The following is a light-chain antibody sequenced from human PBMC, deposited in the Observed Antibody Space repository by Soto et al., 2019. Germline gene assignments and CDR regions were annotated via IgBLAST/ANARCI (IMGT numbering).Light chain of an antibody. CDR2: GAS. V-gene: IGKV3-15*01. Sequence: EIVMTQSPATLSVSPGERATLSCRASQSVSSNLAWYQQKPGQAPRLLIYGASTRATGIPARFSGSGSGAEFTLTISSLQSEDFAVYYCQQYNNWPREIFGQGTRLEIK. J-gene: IGKJ5*01. CDR1: QSVSSN. CDR3: QQYNNWPREI.